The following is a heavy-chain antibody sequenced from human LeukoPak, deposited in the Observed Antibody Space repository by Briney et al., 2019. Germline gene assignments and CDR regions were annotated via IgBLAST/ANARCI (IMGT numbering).Heavy chain of an antibody. Sequence: ASVKVSCKASGYTFTSYGISWVRQAPGQGLEWMGWISAYNGNTNYAQKLQGRVTMTTDTSTSTAYMELRSLRSDDTAVYYCARDRRPYYDSSGYYALNWFDPWGQGTLVTVSS. D-gene: IGHD3-22*01. CDR1: GYTFTSYG. CDR2: ISAYNGNT. CDR3: ARDRRPYYDSSGYYALNWFDP. J-gene: IGHJ5*02. V-gene: IGHV1-18*01.